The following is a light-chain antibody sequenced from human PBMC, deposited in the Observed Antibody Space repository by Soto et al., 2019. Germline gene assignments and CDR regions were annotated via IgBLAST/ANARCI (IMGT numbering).Light chain of an antibody. V-gene: IGLV2-11*01. CDR2: DVS. CDR1: SSDVGGYNY. CDR3: CSYAGSYTYV. J-gene: IGLJ1*01. Sequence: QSALTQPRSVSGSPVQSVTMSCTGTSSDVGGYNYVSWYQQHPGKAPKLMIYDVSKRPSGVPDRFSGSKSGNTASLTISGLQAEDEADYYCCSYAGSYTYVFGTGTKVTVL.